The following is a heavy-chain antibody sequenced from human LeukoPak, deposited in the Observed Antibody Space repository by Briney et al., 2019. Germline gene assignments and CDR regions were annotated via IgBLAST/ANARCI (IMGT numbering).Heavy chain of an antibody. CDR2: IYSGGST. D-gene: IGHD6-19*01. Sequence: GGSLRLSCAASGFTVSSNYMSWVRQAPGKGLKWVSAIYSGGSTYYADSVKGRFTISRDNSKNTLYLQMNSLRAEDTAVYYCARRSSGWYDFDYWGQGTLVTASS. J-gene: IGHJ4*02. CDR1: GFTVSSNY. CDR3: ARRSSGWYDFDY. V-gene: IGHV3-53*01.